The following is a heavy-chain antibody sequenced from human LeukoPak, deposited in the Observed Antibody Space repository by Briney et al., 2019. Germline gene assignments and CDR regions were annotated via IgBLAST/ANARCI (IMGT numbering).Heavy chain of an antibody. CDR1: GGSISSSSYY. CDR3: ARALKYYYASSGYYET. V-gene: IGHV4-39*07. CDR2: IYYSGST. D-gene: IGHD3-22*01. Sequence: SETLSLTCTVSGGSISSSSYYWGWVRQPPGTGLEWVGSIYYSGSTYYNPSLKSRVTISVDTSKSQCSLKLSSVTAADTAVYYCARALKYYYASSGYYETWGQGTLVTVSS. J-gene: IGHJ5*02.